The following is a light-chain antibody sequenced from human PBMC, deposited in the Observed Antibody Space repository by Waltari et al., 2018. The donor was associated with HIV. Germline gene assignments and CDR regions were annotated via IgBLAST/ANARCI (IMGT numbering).Light chain of an antibody. CDR1: QTVLYSSNNKNY. CDR3: QEYYRTPLT. V-gene: IGKV4-1*01. J-gene: IGKJ4*01. CDR2: WAS. Sequence: DIVMTQSPDSLAVSLGERATLHCTSSQTVLYSSNNKNYLAWYQQKPGQPPKLLIYWASTRESGVPDRFSGSGSGTDFTLTISSLQAEDVAVYYCQEYYRTPLTFGGGTKVEIK.